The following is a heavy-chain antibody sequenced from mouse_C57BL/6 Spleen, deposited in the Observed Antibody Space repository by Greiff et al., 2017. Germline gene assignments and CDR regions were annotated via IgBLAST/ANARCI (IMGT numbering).Heavy chain of an antibody. Sequence: DVKLQESGGGLVQPGGSMKLSCAASGFTFSDAWMDWVRQSPEKGLEWVAEIRNKANNHATYYAESVKGRFTISRDDSKSSVYLQMNSLRAEDTGMYYCTRNYGSSCPYAMDYWGQGTSVTVSS. CDR3: TRNYGSSCPYAMDY. J-gene: IGHJ4*01. D-gene: IGHD1-1*01. CDR2: IRNKANNHAT. V-gene: IGHV6-6*01. CDR1: GFTFSDAW.